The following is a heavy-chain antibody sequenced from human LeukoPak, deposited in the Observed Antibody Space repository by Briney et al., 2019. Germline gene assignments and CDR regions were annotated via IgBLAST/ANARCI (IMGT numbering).Heavy chain of an antibody. CDR1: GYRFNTYW. Sequence: GESLRISCKGSGYRFNTYWISGGGQMPGKGLEWMGTSDPSDSYTQYSPSFDCHVTISADKSNTTAYLQGSGLKASETAIYYWARHVEMATSFDYWGQGTLVTVSS. V-gene: IGHV5-10-1*01. CDR3: ARHVEMATSFDY. J-gene: IGHJ4*02. D-gene: IGHD5-24*01. CDR2: SDPSDSYT.